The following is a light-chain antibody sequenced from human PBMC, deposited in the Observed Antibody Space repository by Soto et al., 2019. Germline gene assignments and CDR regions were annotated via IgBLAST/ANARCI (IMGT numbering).Light chain of an antibody. J-gene: IGKJ5*01. CDR1: QTVGTY. CDR2: DAS. CDR3: QQRNNWPRIT. V-gene: IGKV3-11*01. Sequence: EIVLTQFPATLSLFPGETATLSCRASQTVGTYLAWYHQKTGQAPRLLISDASNRATGVPTRFSGSGSGTDFTLTISSLEPEDFAVYFCQQRNNWPRITFGQGTRLEIK.